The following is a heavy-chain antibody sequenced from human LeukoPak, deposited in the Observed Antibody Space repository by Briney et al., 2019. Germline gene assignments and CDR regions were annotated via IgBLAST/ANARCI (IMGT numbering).Heavy chain of an antibody. CDR2: IYYSGNT. CDR1: GGSFSGYY. J-gene: IGHJ4*02. CDR3: ARLRATLNYFDY. Sequence: SETLSLTCAVYGGSFSGYYWSWIRQPPGKGLEWIGTIYYSGNTYYNPSLKSPVTISVDTSKNQFSLKLSSVTAADTAVYYCARLRATLNYFDYWGQGTLVTVSS. V-gene: IGHV4-34*01.